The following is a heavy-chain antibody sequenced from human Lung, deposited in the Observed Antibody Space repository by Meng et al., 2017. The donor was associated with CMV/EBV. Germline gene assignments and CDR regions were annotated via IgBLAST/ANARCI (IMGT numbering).Heavy chain of an antibody. D-gene: IGHD4-17*01. J-gene: IGHJ5*02. Sequence: ETLSLTCQGFGYIFSDYWIGWVRQMPGKGLEWMGIIYPGDSDVRYSPSFQGQVFISADESISTAYLQWYSLKASDTAIYYCARNGADEDYWFDPWGQGTLVTVSS. CDR2: IYPGDSDV. CDR1: GYIFSDYW. CDR3: ARNGADEDYWFDP. V-gene: IGHV5-51*01.